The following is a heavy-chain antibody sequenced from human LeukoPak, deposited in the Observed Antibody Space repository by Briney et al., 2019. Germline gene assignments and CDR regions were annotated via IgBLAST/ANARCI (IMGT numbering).Heavy chain of an antibody. CDR2: IKQDGREK. V-gene: IGHV3-7*01. Sequence: GGSLRLSCAASGFTFSSSWMNWVRQAPGKGLDLVASIKQDGREKYYVDSVKGRFTISRDNANNSLYLQMNSLRAEDTAVYYCARVSREIGSYWGQGTTVTVSS. J-gene: IGHJ4*02. CDR3: ARVSREIGSY. D-gene: IGHD1-26*01. CDR1: GFTFSSSW.